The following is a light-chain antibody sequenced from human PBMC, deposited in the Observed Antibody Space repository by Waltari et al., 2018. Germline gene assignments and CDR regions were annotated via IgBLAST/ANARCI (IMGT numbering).Light chain of an antibody. CDR3: SSYTTSSAPGV. J-gene: IGLJ1*01. V-gene: IGLV2-14*03. CDR1: DSDVGAYDF. Sequence: QSALTQPASVSGPPGQSITISCSGTDSDVGAYDFASWYQQHPGKAPHLIIYDVSNRPSGIANRFSASKSGNTSSLTISGLQAEDEADYDCSSYTTSSAPGVVGTGTRVTVL. CDR2: DVS.